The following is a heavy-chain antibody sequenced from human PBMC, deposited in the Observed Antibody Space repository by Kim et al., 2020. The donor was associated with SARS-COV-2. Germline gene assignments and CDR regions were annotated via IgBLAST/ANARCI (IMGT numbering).Heavy chain of an antibody. CDR1: GFTFSSYS. Sequence: GGSLRLSCAASGFTFSSYSMNWVRQAPGKGLEWVSYISSSSSTIYYADSVKGRFTISRDNAKNSLYLQMNSLRDEDTAVYYCARGGGGYGCSSTSCTVAEYFQHWGQGTLVTVSS. CDR3: ARGGGGYGCSSTSCTVAEYFQH. CDR2: ISSSSSTI. D-gene: IGHD2-2*01. V-gene: IGHV3-48*02. J-gene: IGHJ1*01.